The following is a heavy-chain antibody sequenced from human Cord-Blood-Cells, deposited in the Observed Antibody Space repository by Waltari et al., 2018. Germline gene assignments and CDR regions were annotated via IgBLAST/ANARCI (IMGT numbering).Heavy chain of an antibody. CDR3: ARDYSNYFAFDI. V-gene: IGHV1-8*01. Sequence: VQLVQSGAEVKTPGASVKVSCKPSGYTFTSSDIHWVRQATGQGLEWMGWMNPNSGNTGYAQKFQGRVTMTRNTSISKAYMELSSLRSEDTAVYYCARDYSNYFAFDIWGQGTMVTVSS. CDR1: GYTFTSSD. CDR2: MNPNSGNT. D-gene: IGHD4-4*01. J-gene: IGHJ3*02.